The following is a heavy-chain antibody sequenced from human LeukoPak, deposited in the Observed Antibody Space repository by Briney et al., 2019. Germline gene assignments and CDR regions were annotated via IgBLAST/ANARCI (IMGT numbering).Heavy chain of an antibody. D-gene: IGHD3/OR15-3a*01. CDR3: ASGPYYCYYIDV. V-gene: IGHV1-2*06. Sequence: ASVKVSCKASGYTFTGYFMHWVRQAPGQGLEWMGRINPNSGGTNYAQKFQGRVTMTRDTSISTAYMELSRLRSDDTAVYYFASGPYYCYYIDVWGKGTTVTVSS. J-gene: IGHJ6*03. CDR2: INPNSGGT. CDR1: GYTFTGYF.